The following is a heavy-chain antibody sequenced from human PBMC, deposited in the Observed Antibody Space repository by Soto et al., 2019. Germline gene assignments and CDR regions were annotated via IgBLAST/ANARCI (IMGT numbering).Heavy chain of an antibody. J-gene: IGHJ6*02. CDR1: GYTFTSYG. D-gene: IGHD6-19*01. Sequence: AASVKVSCKASGYTFTSYGISWVRQAPGQGLEWMGWISAYNGNTNYAQKLQGRVTMTTDTSTSTAYMELRSLRSDDTAVYYCARGGWQLLPHYYYCYGMDVWGQGTTVTVSS. CDR2: ISAYNGNT. CDR3: ARGGWQLLPHYYYCYGMDV. V-gene: IGHV1-18*01.